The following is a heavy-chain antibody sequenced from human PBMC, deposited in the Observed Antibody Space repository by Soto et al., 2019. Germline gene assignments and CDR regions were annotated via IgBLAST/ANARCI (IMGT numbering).Heavy chain of an antibody. CDR1: GYTFTSYD. J-gene: IGHJ4*02. D-gene: IGHD3-9*01. CDR2: MNPNSGNT. Sequence: GESLKISCKASGYTFTSYDINWVRQATGQGLEWMGWMNPNSGNTGYAQKFQGRVTMTRNTSISTAYMELSSLRSEDTAVYYCARGPKYDILTGYYSDFDYWGQGTLVTVSS. CDR3: ARGPKYDILTGYYSDFDY. V-gene: IGHV1-8*01.